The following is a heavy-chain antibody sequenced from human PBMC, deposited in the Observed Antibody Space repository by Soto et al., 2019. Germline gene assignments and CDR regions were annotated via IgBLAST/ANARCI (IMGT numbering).Heavy chain of an antibody. CDR1: GYSISNAFY. Sequence: SETLSLTCAVSGYSISNAFYCAWFRQPPGKRLEWIATCYHTGNNNYNPSLKSRVTMSVDKPKNQFSLNLTSVTAADTAVYDCARVISSRDEYFDYWGQGTVVTVSS. CDR2: CYHTGNN. D-gene: IGHD2-2*01. J-gene: IGHJ4*02. CDR3: ARVISSRDEYFDY. V-gene: IGHV4-38-2*01.